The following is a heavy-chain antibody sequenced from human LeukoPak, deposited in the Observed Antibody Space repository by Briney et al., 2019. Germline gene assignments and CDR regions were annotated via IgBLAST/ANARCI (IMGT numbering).Heavy chain of an antibody. V-gene: IGHV3-48*01. CDR2: ISGSSTAI. CDR1: GFTFSSYA. CDR3: AGAIGYFGF. J-gene: IGHJ4*02. Sequence: GGSLRLSCAASGFTFSSYAINWVRQAPGTGLEWVSYISGSSTAIYYADSVRGRFTISRDNSKNTLSLQMNSLRAEDTAVYYCAGAIGYFGFWGQGALVTVSS. D-gene: IGHD2-21*01.